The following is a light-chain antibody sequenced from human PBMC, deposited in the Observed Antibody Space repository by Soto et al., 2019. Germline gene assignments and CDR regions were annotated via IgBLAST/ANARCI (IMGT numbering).Light chain of an antibody. Sequence: QSVLTQPASVSGSPGQSITISCTGTSRDVGGYDHVSWYQQHPGKAPKLIIYDVNVRPSGISPRFSGSKSDNTASLAVSGLQPEDEADYYCSSYTNKDTLLFGGGTKLTVL. CDR1: SRDVGGYDH. CDR3: SSYTNKDTLL. V-gene: IGLV2-14*03. CDR2: DVN. J-gene: IGLJ3*02.